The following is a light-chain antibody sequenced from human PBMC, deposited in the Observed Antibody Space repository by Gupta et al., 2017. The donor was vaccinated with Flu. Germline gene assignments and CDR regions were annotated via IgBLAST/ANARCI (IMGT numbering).Light chain of an antibody. Sequence: RVTITCRASQSISSYLNWYQQKPGKAPKLLIYAASSLQSGVPSRFSGSGSGTDFTLTISSLQPEDFATYHCQQSYSTPQKYTFGQGTKLEIK. CDR1: QSISSY. J-gene: IGKJ2*01. CDR2: AAS. CDR3: QQSYSTPQKYT. V-gene: IGKV1-39*01.